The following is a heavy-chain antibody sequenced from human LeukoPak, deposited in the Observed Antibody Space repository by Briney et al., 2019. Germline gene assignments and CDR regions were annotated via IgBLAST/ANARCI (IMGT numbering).Heavy chain of an antibody. CDR3: ARSDSSGYYYFDY. V-gene: IGHV3-23*01. CDR1: GFTFSRYT. Sequence: GGSLRLFCAASGFTFSRYTMSWVRQAPGKGLEWVSAITDSGGNTYYTAPVRGRFTISRDNSKNTLYLQMNSLGAEDTAVYYCARSDSSGYYYFDYWGQGTLVTVSS. J-gene: IGHJ4*02. CDR2: ITDSGGNT. D-gene: IGHD3-22*01.